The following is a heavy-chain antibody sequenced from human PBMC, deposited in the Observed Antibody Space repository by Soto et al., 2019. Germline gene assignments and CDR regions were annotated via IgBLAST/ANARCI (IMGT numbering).Heavy chain of an antibody. CDR1: GDSVSSNSAA. Sequence: SQTLSLTCVISGDSVSSNSAAWNWIRQSPSRGLEWLGRTYYRSKWYNDYAVSVKSRITINPDTSKNQFSLQLNSVTPEDTAVYYCARASITMVRGVISDAFDIWGQGTMVTVSS. V-gene: IGHV6-1*01. D-gene: IGHD3-10*01. J-gene: IGHJ3*02. CDR2: TYYRSKWYN. CDR3: ARASITMVRGVISDAFDI.